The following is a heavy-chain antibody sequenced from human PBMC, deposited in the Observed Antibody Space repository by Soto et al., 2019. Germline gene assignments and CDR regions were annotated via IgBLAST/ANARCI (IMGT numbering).Heavy chain of an antibody. J-gene: IGHJ6*02. CDR1: GFTFSSYA. D-gene: IGHD6-19*01. CDR2: ISYDGSNK. CDR3: ARDVYGSGWYNASYYYGMDV. Sequence: QVQLVESGGGVVQPGRSLRLSCAASGFTFSSYARHWVRQAPGKGLEWVAVISYDGSNKYYADSVKGRFTISRDNSKDTLYLQVNSRSAEDTAVYYCARDVYGSGWYNASYYYGMDVWGQGTTVTVSS. V-gene: IGHV3-30-3*01.